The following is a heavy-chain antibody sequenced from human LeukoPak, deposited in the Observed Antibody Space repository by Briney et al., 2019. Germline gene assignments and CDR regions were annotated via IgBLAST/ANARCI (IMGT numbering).Heavy chain of an antibody. CDR1: GGSFSGYY. J-gene: IGHJ4*02. D-gene: IGHD3-3*01. CDR2: INHSGST. V-gene: IGHV4-34*01. Sequence: SETLSLTCAVYGGSFSGYYWSWIRQPPGKGLEWIGEINHSGSTNYNPSLKSRVTISVDTSKNQFSLKLSSVTAADTAVYYCARASRDFWSGSYYFDCWGQGTLVTVSS. CDR3: ARASRDFWSGSYYFDC.